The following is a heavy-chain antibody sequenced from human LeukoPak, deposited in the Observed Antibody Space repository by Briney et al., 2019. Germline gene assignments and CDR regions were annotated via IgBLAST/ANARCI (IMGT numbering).Heavy chain of an antibody. D-gene: IGHD6-19*01. CDR2: ISWNSGYI. V-gene: IGHV3-9*01. CDR1: GFTFDNYA. CDR3: AKVRGTYSSGYFSDY. J-gene: IGHJ4*02. Sequence: LSGGSLRLSCAASGFTFDNYAMHWARQAPGKGLEWLSIISWNSGYIGYADSVKGRFTISRDNAKKSLDLQMNSLRAEDTAFYYCAKVRGTYSSGYFSDYWGQGTLVTVSS.